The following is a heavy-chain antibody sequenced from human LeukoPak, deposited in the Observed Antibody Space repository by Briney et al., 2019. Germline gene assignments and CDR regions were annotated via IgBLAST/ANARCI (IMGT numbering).Heavy chain of an antibody. CDR3: ARSGYVWGSYRYLDY. CDR2: IYTSGST. V-gene: IGHV4-61*02. J-gene: IGHJ4*02. Sequence: SQTLSLTCTVSGGSISSGSYYWSWIRQPAGKGLEWIGRIYTSGSTNYNPSLKSRVTISVDTSKNQFSLKLSSVTAADTAVYYCARSGYVWGSYRYLDYWGQGTLVTVSS. CDR1: GGSISSGSYY. D-gene: IGHD3-16*02.